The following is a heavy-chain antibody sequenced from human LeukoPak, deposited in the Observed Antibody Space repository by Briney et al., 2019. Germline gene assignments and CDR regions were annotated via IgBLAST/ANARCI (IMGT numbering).Heavy chain of an antibody. D-gene: IGHD5-18*01. J-gene: IGHJ4*02. Sequence: SETLSLTCTVSGGSISSYYWSWIRQPPGKGLEWIGYIYYSGSTNYNPSLKSRVTISVDTSKNQFSLKLSSVTAADTAVYYCARDARGYSYGYYFDYWGQGTLVTVSS. CDR3: ARDARGYSYGYYFDY. V-gene: IGHV4-59*01. CDR2: IYYSGST. CDR1: GGSISSYY.